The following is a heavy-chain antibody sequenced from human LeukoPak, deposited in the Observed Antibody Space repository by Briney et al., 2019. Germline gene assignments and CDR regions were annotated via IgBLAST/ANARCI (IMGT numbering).Heavy chain of an antibody. J-gene: IGHJ4*02. CDR3: ARELAVTGQWDFDR. Sequence: GGSLRLSCATSGFPFSDFSMSWVRQAPGKGLEWISTTNSGGTSTYYAESVKGRFTISRDNSRKTLSLQMSSLTVDDTAVYYCARELAVTGQWDFDRLGQGTVVTVSS. V-gene: IGHV3-23*01. CDR1: GFPFSDFS. D-gene: IGHD1-26*01. CDR2: TNSGGTST.